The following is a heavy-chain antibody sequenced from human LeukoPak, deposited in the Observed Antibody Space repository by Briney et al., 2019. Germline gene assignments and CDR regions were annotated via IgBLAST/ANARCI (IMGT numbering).Heavy chain of an antibody. Sequence: PGESLKISCKGSGYSFTSYWIGWVRQMPGKGLEWMGIIYPGDSDTRYSPSFQGQVTISADKSISTAYLQWSSLKASDTAKYYCATHLGYCSSTSCYPVFDYWGQGTLVTVSS. D-gene: IGHD2-2*01. CDR1: GYSFTSYW. V-gene: IGHV5-51*01. CDR3: ATHLGYCSSTSCYPVFDY. J-gene: IGHJ4*02. CDR2: IYPGDSDT.